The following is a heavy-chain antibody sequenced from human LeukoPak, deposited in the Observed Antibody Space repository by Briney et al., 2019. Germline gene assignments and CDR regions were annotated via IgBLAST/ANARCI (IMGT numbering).Heavy chain of an antibody. CDR3: ARGGYYYGSGSRNWFDP. J-gene: IGHJ5*02. V-gene: IGHV1-8*03. Sequence: ASVKVSCKASGYTFTNYEINWLRQATGQGLEWMGWMNPNSGNTGSAQKFQGRVTITRDTSITTVYMELRSLTSEDTAFYYRARGGYYYGSGSRNWFDPWGQGTLVTVSS. CDR1: GYTFTNYE. CDR2: MNPNSGNT. D-gene: IGHD3-10*01.